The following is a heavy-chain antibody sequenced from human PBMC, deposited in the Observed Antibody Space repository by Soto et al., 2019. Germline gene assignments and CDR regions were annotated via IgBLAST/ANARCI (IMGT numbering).Heavy chain of an antibody. CDR1: GYMFTTNA. V-gene: IGHV1-3*01. Sequence: QVQLVESGAEVKKPGASVKVSCKASGYMFTTNAIHWVRQAPGHRLEWMAWINPANGKTKSSQKYQGRVTFNRDTSATTAYMELTSLTPEDTAVYYCARHSGQWLVLGTVDYWGQGTLVTVSS. CDR3: ARHSGQWLVLGTVDY. J-gene: IGHJ4*02. CDR2: INPANGKT. D-gene: IGHD6-19*01.